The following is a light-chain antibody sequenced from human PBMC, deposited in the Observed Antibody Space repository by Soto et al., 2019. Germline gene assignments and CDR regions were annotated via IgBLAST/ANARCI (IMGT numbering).Light chain of an antibody. CDR3: QSYDSSYV. CDR2: GNS. Sequence: QSVLTQPPSVSGAPGQRVTISCTGSSSNIGAGYDVHWYQQLPGTAPKLLIYGNSNRPSGVPDRFSGSKSGTSASLAITGLQAEDEADYYCQSYDSSYVFGTETKLPVL. V-gene: IGLV1-40*01. CDR1: SSNIGAGYD. J-gene: IGLJ1*01.